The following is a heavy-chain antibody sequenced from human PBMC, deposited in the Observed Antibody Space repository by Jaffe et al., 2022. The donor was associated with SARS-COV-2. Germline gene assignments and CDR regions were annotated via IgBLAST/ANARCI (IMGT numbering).Heavy chain of an antibody. V-gene: IGHV4-31*03. J-gene: IGHJ6*02. D-gene: IGHD5-12*01. CDR1: GGSISSGGYY. Sequence: QVQLQESGPGLVKPSQTLSLTCTVSGGSISSGGYYWSWIRQHPGKGLEWIGYIYYSGSTYYNPSLKSRVTISVDTSKNQFSLKLSSVTAADTAVYYCARAPPHSGYDGGGYYYYYGMDVWGQGTTVTVSS. CDR2: IYYSGST. CDR3: ARAPPHSGYDGGGYYYYYGMDV.